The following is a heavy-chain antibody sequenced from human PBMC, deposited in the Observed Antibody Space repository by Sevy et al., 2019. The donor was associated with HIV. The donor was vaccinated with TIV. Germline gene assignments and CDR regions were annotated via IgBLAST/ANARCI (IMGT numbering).Heavy chain of an antibody. CDR1: ADTFSSYA. Sequence: ASVKVCCKASADTFSSYAIDWVRQAPGQGLEWMGGIIPSFGTTKYGQRFQGRVTITAVESTSTAYMELSSLRSEDSGVFYCARGGIGDYSKYFEYWGQGTLVTVSS. D-gene: IGHD4-4*01. CDR3: ARGGIGDYSKYFEY. J-gene: IGHJ4*02. V-gene: IGHV1-69*13. CDR2: IIPSFGTT.